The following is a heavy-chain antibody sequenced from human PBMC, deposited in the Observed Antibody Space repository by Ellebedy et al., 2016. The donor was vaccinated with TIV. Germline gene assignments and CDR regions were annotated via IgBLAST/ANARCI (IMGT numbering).Heavy chain of an antibody. CDR1: GFTFRSHG. J-gene: IGHJ4*02. CDR2: ISSDGSNK. V-gene: IGHV3-30*03. D-gene: IGHD3-10*01. Sequence: GGSLRLXCVASGFTFRSHGIYWVRQAPGKGLEWVAVISSDGSNKYYAGSVKGRFTISRDNSKNTLYLQMNSLRTDDVAVYYCARGGSSGSSDYWGQGTLVTVSS. CDR3: ARGGSSGSSDY.